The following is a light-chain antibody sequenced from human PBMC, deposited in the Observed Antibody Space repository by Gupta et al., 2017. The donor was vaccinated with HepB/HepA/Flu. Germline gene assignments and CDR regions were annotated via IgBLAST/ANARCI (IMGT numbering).Light chain of an antibody. CDR1: QGVGNNY. V-gene: IGKV3-20*01. Sequence: IVLTQSPGTLSLSPGERATLSCRASQGVGNNYLAWYQQKPGQAPRLLIYGASSRATGIPDRFSGSGFGTDFTLTISRLEPEDFAVYYCQQYDTSPYTFGQGTKLEIK. CDR2: GAS. J-gene: IGKJ2*01. CDR3: QQYDTSPYT.